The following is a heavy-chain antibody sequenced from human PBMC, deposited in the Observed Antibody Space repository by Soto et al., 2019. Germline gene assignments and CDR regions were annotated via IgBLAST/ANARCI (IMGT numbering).Heavy chain of an antibody. V-gene: IGHV3-23*01. D-gene: IGHD2-15*01. CDR3: AKDKVDHNSVWDPFDI. Sequence: EEQLLQSGGGLVQPGGSLRLSCAASGFTFSDYAMSWVRQAPGKGLEWISGLGGSNTETQYAASVEGRFTVSRDSSKSTLFLQMNSLRVEDTAVYYCAKDKVDHNSVWDPFDIWGQGTLVTVSS. CDR2: LGGSNTET. J-gene: IGHJ3*02. CDR1: GFTFSDYA.